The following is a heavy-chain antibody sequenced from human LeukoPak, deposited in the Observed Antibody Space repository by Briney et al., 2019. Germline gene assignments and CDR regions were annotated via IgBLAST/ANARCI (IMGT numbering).Heavy chain of an antibody. CDR2: ISGNSYWI. D-gene: IGHD1-26*01. V-gene: IGHV3-21*01. CDR3: ARGSILGATGYD. J-gene: IGHJ4*02. CDR1: GFSFRDSI. Sequence: GGSLRLSCTTSGFSFRDSIMAWVRQAPGKGLEWVSSISGNSYWIYYAGPVKDRFTISRDNARNSLYLEMERLSADDTAVYCCARGSILGATGYDWGQGTLVAVPS.